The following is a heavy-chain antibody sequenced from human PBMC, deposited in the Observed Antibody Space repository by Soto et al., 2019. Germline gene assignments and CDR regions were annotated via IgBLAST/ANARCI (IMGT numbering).Heavy chain of an antibody. CDR3: ARDRDRIFDY. CDR1: GYTFTGYY. J-gene: IGHJ4*02. Sequence: QVQLVQSGAEVKKPGASVKVSCKASGYTFTGYYMHWVRQAPGQGLEWMGWINPNSGGTNYVQKFQGGVTVTREASSSTAYMELRRLRSDDTAVYYCARDRDRIFDYWGQGTLVTVSS. CDR2: INPNSGGT. V-gene: IGHV1-2*02. D-gene: IGHD3-22*01.